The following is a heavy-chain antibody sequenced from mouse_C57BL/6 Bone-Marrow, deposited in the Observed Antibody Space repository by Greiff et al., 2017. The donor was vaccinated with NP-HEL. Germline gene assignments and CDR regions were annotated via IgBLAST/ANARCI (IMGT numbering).Heavy chain of an antibody. CDR2: IRNKANGYTT. CDR3: ARFRSFMDY. J-gene: IGHJ4*01. CDR1: GFTFTDYY. Sequence: EVQLQESGGGLVQPGGSLSLSCAASGFTFTDYYMSWVRQPPGKALEWLGFIRNKANGYTTEYSASVKGRFTISRDNSQSILYLQMNALRAEDSATYYCARFRSFMDYWGQGTSVTVSS. V-gene: IGHV7-3*01.